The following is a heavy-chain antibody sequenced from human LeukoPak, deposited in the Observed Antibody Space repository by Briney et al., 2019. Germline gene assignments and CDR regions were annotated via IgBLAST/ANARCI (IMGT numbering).Heavy chain of an antibody. CDR2: ISGSGGST. J-gene: IGHJ6*02. CDR3: AKEPDVYCSGGSCYSYPYYYYGMDV. CDR1: GFTFSSYA. Sequence: GGSLRLSCAASGFTFSSYAMSWVRQAPGKGLEWVSAISGSGGSTYYADSVKGRFTISRDNSKNTLYLQMNSLRAEDTAVYYCAKEPDVYCSGGSCYSYPYYYYGMDVWGQGTTVTVSS. D-gene: IGHD2-15*01. V-gene: IGHV3-23*01.